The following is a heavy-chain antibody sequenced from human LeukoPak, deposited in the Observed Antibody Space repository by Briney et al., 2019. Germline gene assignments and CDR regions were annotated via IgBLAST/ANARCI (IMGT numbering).Heavy chain of an antibody. J-gene: IGHJ5*02. Sequence: KPSETLSLTCTVSGGSISSSSYYWGWIRQPPGKGLEWIGSIYYSGSTYYNPSLKSRVTISVDTSKNQFSLKLSSVTAADTAVYYCARLRAPAGGPLWFGEFGENWFDPWGQGTLVTVSS. D-gene: IGHD3-10*01. CDR3: ARLRAPAGGPLWFGEFGENWFDP. CDR2: IYYSGST. V-gene: IGHV4-39*01. CDR1: GGSISSSSYY.